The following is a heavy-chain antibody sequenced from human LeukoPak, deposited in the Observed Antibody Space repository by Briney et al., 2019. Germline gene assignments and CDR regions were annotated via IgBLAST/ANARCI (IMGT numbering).Heavy chain of an antibody. J-gene: IGHJ4*02. CDR3: ARDNYYDSSGYGY. V-gene: IGHV3-23*01. CDR1: GFTFSSYA. Sequence: GGSLRLSCAASGFTFSSYAMSWVRQAPGKGLEWVSAISGSGSSTYYADSVKGRFTISRDNSKNTLYLQMNSLRAEDTAVYYCARDNYYDSSGYGYWGQGTLVTVSS. D-gene: IGHD3-22*01. CDR2: ISGSGSST.